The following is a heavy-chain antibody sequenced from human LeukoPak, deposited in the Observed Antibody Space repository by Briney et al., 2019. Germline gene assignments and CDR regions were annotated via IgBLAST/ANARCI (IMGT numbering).Heavy chain of an antibody. CDR1: GFTFSSYA. D-gene: IGHD3-22*01. Sequence: PGRPLRLSCAASGFTFSSYAMSWVRQAPGKGLEWVSAISGSGGSTYYADSVKGRFTISRDNSKNTLYLQMNSLRAEDTAVYYCAKDNAEYYDSSGYYYWGQGTLVTVSS. J-gene: IGHJ4*02. CDR3: AKDNAEYYDSSGYYY. V-gene: IGHV3-23*01. CDR2: ISGSGGST.